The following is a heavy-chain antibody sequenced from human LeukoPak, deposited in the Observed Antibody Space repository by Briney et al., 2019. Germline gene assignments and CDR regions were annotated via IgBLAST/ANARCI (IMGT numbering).Heavy chain of an antibody. Sequence: QPGGSLRLSCAASGFTISTYWMHWVRQVPGKGLVWVSRINSDGSSTSYADSVKGRFTISRHNSKNTLYLQMNSLRAEDTAVYYCARVPAYYYYGMDVWGQGTTVTVSS. CDR3: ARVPAYYYYGMDV. J-gene: IGHJ6*02. CDR2: INSDGSST. CDR1: GFTISTYW. V-gene: IGHV3-74*01.